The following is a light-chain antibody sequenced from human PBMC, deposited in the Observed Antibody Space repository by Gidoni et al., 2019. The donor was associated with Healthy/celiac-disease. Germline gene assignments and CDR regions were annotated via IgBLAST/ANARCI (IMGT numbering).Light chain of an antibody. J-gene: IGLJ3*02. CDR1: SSNIGSNT. CDR2: SNN. Sequence: QSVLTQPHSASGTPGQRVTISCSGSSSNIGSNTVNWYQQLPGTAPNLLIYSNNQRPSGVPDRFSGSKSGTSAALAISGLQSEDEADYYCAAWDDSLNGRVFGGGTKLTVL. CDR3: AAWDDSLNGRV. V-gene: IGLV1-44*01.